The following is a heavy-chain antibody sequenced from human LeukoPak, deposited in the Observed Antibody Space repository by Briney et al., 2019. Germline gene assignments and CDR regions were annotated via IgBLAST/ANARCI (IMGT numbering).Heavy chain of an antibody. CDR2: IYHSGST. CDR3: ARKDYSGSYYDAFDI. V-gene: IGHV4-4*02. CDR1: GCSISSSNW. Sequence: SGTLSLTCAVSGCSISSSNWWSWVRQPPGKGLEWIGEIYHSGSTNYNPSLRSRVTISVDKSKNQFSLKLSSVTAADTAVYYCARKDYSGSYYDAFDIWGQGTMVTVSS. D-gene: IGHD1-26*01. J-gene: IGHJ3*02.